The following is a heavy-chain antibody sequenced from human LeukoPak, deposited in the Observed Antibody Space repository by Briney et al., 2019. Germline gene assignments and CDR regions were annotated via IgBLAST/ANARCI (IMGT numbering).Heavy chain of an antibody. CDR3: ARGTVAPSYWYFDL. D-gene: IGHD6-19*01. Sequence: PSETLSLTCTVSGGSISSSGYYWGWVRQPPGKGLEWIGSIYNSGSTYYNPSLKSRVTISVDTSKNQFSLKLSSVTAADTAVYYCARGTVAPSYWYFDLWGRGTLVTVSS. J-gene: IGHJ2*01. CDR2: IYNSGST. V-gene: IGHV4-39*07. CDR1: GGSISSSGYY.